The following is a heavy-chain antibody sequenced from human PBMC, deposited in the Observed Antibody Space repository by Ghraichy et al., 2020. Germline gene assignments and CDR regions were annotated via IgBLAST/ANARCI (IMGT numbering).Heavy chain of an antibody. J-gene: IGHJ4*02. CDR1: GGSISSGDYY. CDR2: IYYSGST. D-gene: IGHD3-3*01. Sequence: SETLSLTCTVSGGSISSGDYYWNWIRQPPGKGLEWIGYIYYSGSTYYNPSLKSRVTISVDTSKNQFSLKLRSVTAADTAVYYCATAYDFWSGPGDWGQGTLVTVSS. CDR3: ATAYDFWSGPGD. V-gene: IGHV4-30-4*01.